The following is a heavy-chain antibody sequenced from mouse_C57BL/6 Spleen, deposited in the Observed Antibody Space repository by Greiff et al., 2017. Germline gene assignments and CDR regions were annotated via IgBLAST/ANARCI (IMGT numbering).Heavy chain of an antibody. CDR2: ISSGSSTI. D-gene: IGHD1-1*01. J-gene: IGHJ4*01. CDR1: GFTFSDYG. CDR3: ARGTTVVATGAMDY. V-gene: IGHV5-17*01. Sequence: EVQRVESGGGLVKPGGSLKLSCAASGFTFSDYGMHWVRQAPEKGLEWVAYISSGSSTIYYADTVKGRFTISRDNAKNTLFLQMTSLRSEDTAMYYCARGTTVVATGAMDYWGKGTSVTVSS.